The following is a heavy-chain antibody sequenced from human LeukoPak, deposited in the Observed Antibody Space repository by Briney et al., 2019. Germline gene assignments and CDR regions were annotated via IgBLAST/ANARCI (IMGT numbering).Heavy chain of an antibody. Sequence: GGSLRLSCAASGFTFSSYAMTWVRQAPGKGLEWVSTISDSGGSTYYADSVKGRFTNSRDNSKNTLYLQMNSLRAEDTALYYCARAYSSSSFFDYWGQGTLVTVSS. D-gene: IGHD6-6*01. V-gene: IGHV3-23*01. CDR2: ISDSGGST. CDR3: ARAYSSSSFFDY. CDR1: GFTFSSYA. J-gene: IGHJ4*02.